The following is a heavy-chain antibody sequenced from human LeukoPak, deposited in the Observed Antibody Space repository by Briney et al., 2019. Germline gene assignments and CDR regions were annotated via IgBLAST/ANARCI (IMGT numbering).Heavy chain of an antibody. V-gene: IGHV3-53*01. CDR2: INSGGST. CDR3: AKKTTSPTGPS. Sequence: PGGSLRLSCAASGFTVSDNYMTWVRQAPGKGLEWVSLINSGGSTYYADSVKGRFTISRDTSKNTLYLQMNSLRAEDTAVYYCAKKTTSPTGPSWGQGPLVTVSP. D-gene: IGHD2-8*02. CDR1: GFTVSDNY. J-gene: IGHJ5*02.